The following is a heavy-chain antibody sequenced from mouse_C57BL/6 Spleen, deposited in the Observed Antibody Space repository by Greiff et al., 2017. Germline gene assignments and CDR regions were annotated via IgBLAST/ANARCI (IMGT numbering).Heavy chain of an antibody. CDR1: GYAFSSYW. D-gene: IGHD1-1*01. CDR3: ARGRDYYVYYFDY. J-gene: IGHJ2*01. Sequence: QVQLQQSGAELVKPGASVKISCKASGYAFSSYWMNWVKQRPGKGLEWIGQIYPGDGDTNYNGKFKGKATLTADKSSSTAYMQLSSLTAEDSAVYFCARGRDYYVYYFDYGGQGTTLTVSS. CDR2: IYPGDGDT. V-gene: IGHV1-80*01.